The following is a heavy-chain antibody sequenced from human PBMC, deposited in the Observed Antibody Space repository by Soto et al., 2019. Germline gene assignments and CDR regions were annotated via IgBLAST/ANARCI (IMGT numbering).Heavy chain of an antibody. CDR2: IDPSDSYT. CDR3: ATQYCSGGSWRYYGMDV. D-gene: IGHD2-15*01. V-gene: IGHV5-10-1*01. CDR1: GYSFTSYW. J-gene: IGHJ6*02. Sequence: GESLKISCKGSGYSFTSYWISWVRQMPGKGLEWMGRIDPSDSYTNYSPSFQGHVTISADKSISTAYLQWSSLKASDTAMYYCATQYCSGGSWRYYGMDVWGQGTKVTVSS.